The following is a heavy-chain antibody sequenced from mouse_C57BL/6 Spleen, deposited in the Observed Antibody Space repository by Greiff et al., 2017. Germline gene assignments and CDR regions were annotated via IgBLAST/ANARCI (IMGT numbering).Heavy chain of an antibody. CDR3: ARSYYGSSHWYFDV. D-gene: IGHD1-1*01. CDR1: GFNIKDYY. CDR2: IDPEDGET. Sequence: VQLQQSGAELVKPGASVTLSCTASGFNIKDYYMRWVKQRTEQGLEWIGRIDPEDGETKYAPKFQGKATITADTSSNTAYLQLSSLTSEDTAVYYCARSYYGSSHWYFDVWGTGTTVTVSS. J-gene: IGHJ1*03. V-gene: IGHV14-2*01.